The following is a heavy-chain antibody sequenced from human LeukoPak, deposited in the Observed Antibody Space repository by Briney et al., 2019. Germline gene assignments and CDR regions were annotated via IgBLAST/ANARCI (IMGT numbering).Heavy chain of an antibody. D-gene: IGHD6-19*01. Sequence: GGSLRLSCAASGFIFSDYSMSWVRQAPGRGLEWVSYIRSSSSVIYYADSVKGRFTISRDNAKSSLYLQMNSLRDEDTAVYYCARGYRYASGWYYFDYWGQGTLVTVSS. CDR3: ARGYRYASGWYYFDY. J-gene: IGHJ4*02. CDR1: GFIFSDYS. V-gene: IGHV3-48*02. CDR2: IRSSSSVI.